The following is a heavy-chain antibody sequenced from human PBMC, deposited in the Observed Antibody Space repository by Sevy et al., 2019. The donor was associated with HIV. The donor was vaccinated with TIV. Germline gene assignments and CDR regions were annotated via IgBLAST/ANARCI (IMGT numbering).Heavy chain of an antibody. CDR3: ARVVLYYDANYCDY. J-gene: IGHJ4*02. Sequence: GGSLRLTCAASGFSFSQYSMNWVRQAPGKGLEWLSYISGTSGTIYYAASVKGRFTISRDNAKNSVYLQMNSLGDEDTAVYYCARVVLYYDANYCDYWGQGALVTVSS. D-gene: IGHD3-22*01. V-gene: IGHV3-48*02. CDR1: GFSFSQYS. CDR2: ISGTSGTI.